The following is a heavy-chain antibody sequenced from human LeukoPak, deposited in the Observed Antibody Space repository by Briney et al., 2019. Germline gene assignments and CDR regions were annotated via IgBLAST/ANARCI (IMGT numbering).Heavy chain of an antibody. J-gene: IGHJ6*02. D-gene: IGHD1-26*01. CDR1: GFTVSSNY. V-gene: IGHV3-66*01. CDR3: ARATRIVGATASGYYYGMDV. CDR2: IYSGGST. Sequence: GGSLRLSCAASGFTVSSNYMSWVRQAPGKGLEWVSVIYSGGSTYYADSVKGRFTISRDNSKNTLYLQMNSLRAEDTAVYYCARATRIVGATASGYYYGMDVWGQGTTVTVSS.